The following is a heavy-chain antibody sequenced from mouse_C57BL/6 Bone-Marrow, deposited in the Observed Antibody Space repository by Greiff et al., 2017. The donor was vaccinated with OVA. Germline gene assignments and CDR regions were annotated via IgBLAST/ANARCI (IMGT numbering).Heavy chain of an antibody. D-gene: IGHD2-14*01. CDR2: ISDGGGYT. Sequence: EVMLVESGGGLVKPGGSLKLSCAASGFTFSSYAMSWVRQTPEKRLEWVATISDGGGYTYYPDTVKGRFTISRDNATNNLYLQMSHLKSEDTAMYYYERVGVLRNYAMDYWGQGTSVTVSA. V-gene: IGHV5-4*03. CDR1: GFTFSSYA. CDR3: ERVGVLRNYAMDY. J-gene: IGHJ4*01.